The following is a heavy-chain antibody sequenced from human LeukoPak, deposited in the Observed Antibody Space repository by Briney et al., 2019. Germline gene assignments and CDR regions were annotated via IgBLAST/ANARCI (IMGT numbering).Heavy chain of an antibody. CDR2: TYYGSKWYN. CDR1: GDSVPSNSAA. Sequence: SQTLSLTCAISGDSVPSNSAAWNWIRQSPSRGLEWLGRTYYGSKWYNDYAVSVKSRVAINPDTAKNQISLQLNSVTPEDTAVYYCASSGSYRFDYWGQGTLVTVSS. V-gene: IGHV6-1*01. J-gene: IGHJ4*02. D-gene: IGHD1-26*01. CDR3: ASSGSYRFDY.